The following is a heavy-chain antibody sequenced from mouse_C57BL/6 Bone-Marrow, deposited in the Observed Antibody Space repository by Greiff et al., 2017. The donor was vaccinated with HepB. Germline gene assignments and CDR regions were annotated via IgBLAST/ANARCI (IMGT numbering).Heavy chain of an antibody. D-gene: IGHD4-1*01. J-gene: IGHJ2*01. Sequence: QVQLKQPGAELVRPGTSVKLSCKASGYTFTSYWMHWVKQRPGQGLEWIGVIDPSDSYTNYNQKFKGKATLTVDTSSSTAYMQLSSLTSEDSAVYYCARAPELGRLDYWGQGTTLTVSS. CDR3: ARAPELGRLDY. V-gene: IGHV1-59*01. CDR2: IDPSDSYT. CDR1: GYTFTSYW.